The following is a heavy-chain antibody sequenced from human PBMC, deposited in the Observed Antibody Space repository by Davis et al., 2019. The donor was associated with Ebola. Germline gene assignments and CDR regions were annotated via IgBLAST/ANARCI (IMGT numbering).Heavy chain of an antibody. CDR1: GFTFKMYS. Sequence: PGGSLRLSCAASGFTFKMYSMNWVRQAPRKGPEWVASITSGGDYKHYADSVKGRFTISRDNANDSLHLQMDSLRAEDSAIYYCARDREEWLVGRWLDPWGQGTLVTVSS. V-gene: IGHV3-21*01. CDR3: ARDREEWLVGRWLDP. CDR2: ITSGGDYK. J-gene: IGHJ5*02. D-gene: IGHD6-19*01.